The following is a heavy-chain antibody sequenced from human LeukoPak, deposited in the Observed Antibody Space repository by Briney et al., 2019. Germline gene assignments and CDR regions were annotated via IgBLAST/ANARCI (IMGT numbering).Heavy chain of an antibody. D-gene: IGHD2-2*01. CDR1: GYSFTNYG. Sequence: GASVKVSCKASGYSFTNYGISWVRQASGQGLEWMGWISAYNGNTNYAQKFQGRVTMTTDTSTSTAYMYLTSLGSDDTAVYYCARDVEAAFCTTSTCYDLVFDYWGQGTLVTVSS. J-gene: IGHJ4*02. V-gene: IGHV1-18*01. CDR2: ISAYNGNT. CDR3: ARDVEAAFCTTSTCYDLVFDY.